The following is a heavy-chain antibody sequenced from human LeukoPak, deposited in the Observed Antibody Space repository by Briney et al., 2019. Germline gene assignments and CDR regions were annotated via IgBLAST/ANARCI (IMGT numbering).Heavy chain of an antibody. CDR3: AREGEDILTGYPFDY. Sequence: ASVKVSCKASGYTFTSYGICWVRQAPGQGLEWMGWISAYNGNTNYAQKLQGRVTMTTDTSTSTAYMELRSLRSDDTAVYYCAREGEDILTGYPFDYWGQGTLVTVSS. CDR1: GYTFTSYG. J-gene: IGHJ4*02. D-gene: IGHD3-9*01. CDR2: ISAYNGNT. V-gene: IGHV1-18*01.